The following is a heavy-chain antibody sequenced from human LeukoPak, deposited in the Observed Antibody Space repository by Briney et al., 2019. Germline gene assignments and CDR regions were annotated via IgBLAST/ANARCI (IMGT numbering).Heavy chain of an antibody. CDR1: GGSFSGYY. D-gene: IGHD3-16*01. CDR3: ARGPSIMITFGGVTPMYYFDY. Sequence: SETLSLTCAVYGGSFSGYYWSWLRQPPGKGLEWLGEINHSGSTNYNPSLKSRVTISVDTSKNQFSLKLSSVTAADTAVYYCARGPSIMITFGGVTPMYYFDYWGQGTLVTVSS. V-gene: IGHV4-34*01. J-gene: IGHJ4*02. CDR2: INHSGST.